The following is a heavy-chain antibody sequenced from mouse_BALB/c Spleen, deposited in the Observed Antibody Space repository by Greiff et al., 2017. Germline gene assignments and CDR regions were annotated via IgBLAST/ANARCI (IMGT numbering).Heavy chain of an antibody. CDR1: GYTFTSYW. J-gene: IGHJ4*01. V-gene: IGHV1S81*02. CDR3: ARRGYGNLMDY. D-gene: IGHD2-10*02. CDR2: INPSNGRT. Sequence: VQLQQPGAELVKPGASVKLSCKASGYTFTSYWMHWVKQRPGQGLEWIGEINPSNGRTNYNEKFKSKATLTVDKSSSTAYMQLSSLTSEDSAVYYCARRGYGNLMDYWGQGTSVTVSS.